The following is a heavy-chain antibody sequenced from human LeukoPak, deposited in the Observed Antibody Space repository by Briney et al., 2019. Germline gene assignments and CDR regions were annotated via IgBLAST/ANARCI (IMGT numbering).Heavy chain of an antibody. J-gene: IGHJ6*02. Sequence: ASVKVSCKASGYTFTGYYMHWVRQAPGQGLEWMGWINPNSGGTNYAQKFQGRVTMTRDTSISTAYMELSRLRSDDTAVYYCARSPPLGGYLKYYYGMDVWGQGTTVTVSS. CDR1: GYTFTGYY. CDR3: ARSPPLGGYLKYYYGMDV. D-gene: IGHD3-22*01. V-gene: IGHV1-2*02. CDR2: INPNSGGT.